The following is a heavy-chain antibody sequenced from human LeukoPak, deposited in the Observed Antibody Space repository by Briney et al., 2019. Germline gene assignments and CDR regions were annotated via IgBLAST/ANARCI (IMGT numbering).Heavy chain of an antibody. CDR3: ARHAVPSNYFDY. CDR1: GFTFSTYA. J-gene: IGHJ4*02. V-gene: IGHV4-39*01. CDR2: IYYSGST. Sequence: GSLRLSCAASGFTFSTYAVNWVRQAPGKGLEWIGSIYYSGSTYYNPSLKSRVTISVDTSKNQFSLKLSSVTAADTAVYYCARHAVPSNYFDYWGQGTLVTVSS.